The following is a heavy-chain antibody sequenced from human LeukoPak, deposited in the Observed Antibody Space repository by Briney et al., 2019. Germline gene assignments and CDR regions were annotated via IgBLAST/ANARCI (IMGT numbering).Heavy chain of an antibody. CDR1: GYTFTSYD. CDR3: ARRTYYYGSGSYYNARQFDY. J-gene: IGHJ4*02. Sequence: ASVKVSCKASGYTFTSYDINWVRQATGQGLEWMGWMNPNSGNTGYAQKFQGRVTMTRNTSISTAYMELSSLRSEDTAVYYCARRTYYYGSGSYYNARQFDYWGQGTLVTVSS. D-gene: IGHD3-10*01. CDR2: MNPNSGNT. V-gene: IGHV1-8*01.